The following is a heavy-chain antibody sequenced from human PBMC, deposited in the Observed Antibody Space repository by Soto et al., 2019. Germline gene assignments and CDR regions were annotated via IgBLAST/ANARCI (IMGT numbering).Heavy chain of an antibody. CDR3: AREECDYGYFYGIDV. V-gene: IGHV1-18*01. D-gene: IGHD4-17*01. Sequence: AAVKVSCMGSGYIFSRFGIMWVRQAPGQEGEGMGWISAYNGNTNYAQKLQGRVTLTTDKSKNTAFLEERSLSSDDAAVYYCAREECDYGYFYGIDVWGQGTMVTVSS. J-gene: IGHJ6*02. CDR1: GYIFSRFG. CDR2: ISAYNGNT.